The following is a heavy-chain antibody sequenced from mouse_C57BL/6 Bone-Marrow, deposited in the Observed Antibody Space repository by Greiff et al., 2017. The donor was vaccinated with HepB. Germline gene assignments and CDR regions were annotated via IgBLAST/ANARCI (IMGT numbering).Heavy chain of an antibody. CDR3: TRGDGSSFDY. V-gene: IGHV5-9-1*02. CDR1: GFTFSSYA. D-gene: IGHD1-1*01. CDR2: ISSGGDYI. Sequence: EVQGVESGEGLVKPGGSLKLSCAASGFTFSSYAMSWVRQTPEKRLEWVAYISSGGDYIYYADTVKGRFTISRDNARNTLYLQMSSPKSEDTAMYYCTRGDGSSFDYWGQGTTLTVSS. J-gene: IGHJ2*01.